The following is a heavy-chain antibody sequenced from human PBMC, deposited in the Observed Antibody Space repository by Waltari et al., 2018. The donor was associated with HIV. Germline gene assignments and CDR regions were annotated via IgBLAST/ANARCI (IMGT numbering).Heavy chain of an antibody. CDR2: ISAYNGNT. Sequence: QVQLVQSGAEVKKPGASVKVSCKASGYTFTSYGITWVRQAPGQGLEWMGWISAYNGNTNYAQKLQGRVTMTTDTSTSTAYMELRSLRSDDTAVYYCARDRRLGSTVYPFDYWGQGTLVTVSS. J-gene: IGHJ4*02. CDR1: GYTFTSYG. D-gene: IGHD4-17*01. CDR3: ARDRRLGSTVYPFDY. V-gene: IGHV1-18*01.